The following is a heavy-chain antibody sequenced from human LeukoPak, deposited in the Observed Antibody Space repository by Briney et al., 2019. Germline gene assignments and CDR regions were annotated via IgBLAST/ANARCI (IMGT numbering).Heavy chain of an antibody. CDR2: IYYSGTT. V-gene: IGHV4-39*02. CDR3: TRGGDVYKLGNF. D-gene: IGHD5-24*01. J-gene: IGHJ4*02. CDR1: GGSISSRSHY. Sequence: SETLSLTCSVSGGSISSRSHYWGWIRQSPGKGLEWIGTIYYSGTTFYNPSLQSRVSISVDTSRNQFSLRLNSVTAADTAVYYCTRGGDVYKLGNFWGQGTLVTVSS.